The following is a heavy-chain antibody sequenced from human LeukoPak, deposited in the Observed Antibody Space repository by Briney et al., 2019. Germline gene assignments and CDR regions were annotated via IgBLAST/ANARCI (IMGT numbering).Heavy chain of an antibody. Sequence: SETLSLTCAVYGGSFSGYYWSWIRQPPGKGLEWIGEINHSGSTNYNPSLKSRVTISVDTSKNQFSLKLSSVTAADTAVYYCAREIDAIAVAGKHYFDYWGQGTLVTVSS. CDR1: GGSFSGYY. J-gene: IGHJ4*02. CDR2: INHSGST. V-gene: IGHV4-34*01. D-gene: IGHD6-19*01. CDR3: AREIDAIAVAGKHYFDY.